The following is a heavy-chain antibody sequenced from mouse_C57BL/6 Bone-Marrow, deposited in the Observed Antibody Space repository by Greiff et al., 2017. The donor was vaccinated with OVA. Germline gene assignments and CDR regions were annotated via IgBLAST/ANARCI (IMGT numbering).Heavy chain of an antibody. D-gene: IGHD1-1*01. V-gene: IGHV1-64*01. Sequence: VQLQQPGAELVKPGASVKLSCKASGYTFTSYWMHWVKQRPGQGLEWIGMIHPNSGSTNYNEKFKSKATLTVDKSSSPAYMQLSSLTSEDSAVYYCARFLLFITTVVATRYFDVWGTGTTVTVSS. J-gene: IGHJ1*03. CDR3: ARFLLFITTVVATRYFDV. CDR1: GYTFTSYW. CDR2: IHPNSGST.